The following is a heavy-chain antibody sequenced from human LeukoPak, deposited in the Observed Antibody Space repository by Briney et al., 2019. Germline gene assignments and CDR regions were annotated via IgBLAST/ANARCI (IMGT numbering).Heavy chain of an antibody. D-gene: IGHD6-13*01. CDR3: ARLPLAAAGNDY. Sequence: GGSLRLSCAAFGFTFSSYAMHWVRQAPGKGLEWVAVISYDGSNKYYADSVKGRFTISRDNSKNTLYLQMNSLRAEDTAVYYCARLPLAAAGNDYWGQGTLVTVSS. CDR1: GFTFSSYA. V-gene: IGHV3-30-3*01. J-gene: IGHJ4*02. CDR2: ISYDGSNK.